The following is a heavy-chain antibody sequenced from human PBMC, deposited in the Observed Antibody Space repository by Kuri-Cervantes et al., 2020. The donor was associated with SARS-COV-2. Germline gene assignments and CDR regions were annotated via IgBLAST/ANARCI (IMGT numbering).Heavy chain of an antibody. D-gene: IGHD3-9*01. V-gene: IGHV3-11*04. Sequence: GGSLRLSCAASGFTFSDYYMSWIRQAPGKGLEWVSYISSSGSTIYYADSVKGRFTISRDNAKNSLYLQMNSLRAEDTAVYYCARRPYYDILTGLLLSPPENYYMDVWGKGTTVTVSS. J-gene: IGHJ6*03. CDR2: ISSSGSTI. CDR1: GFTFSDYY. CDR3: ARRPYYDILTGLLLSPPENYYMDV.